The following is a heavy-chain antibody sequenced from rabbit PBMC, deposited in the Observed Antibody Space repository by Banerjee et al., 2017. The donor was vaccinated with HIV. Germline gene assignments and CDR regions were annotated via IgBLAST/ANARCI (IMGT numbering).Heavy chain of an antibody. CDR3: TREAGYGGYGDAHL. V-gene: IGHV1S7*01. J-gene: IGHJ6*01. CDR2: IDPFFGTT. D-gene: IGHD6-1*01. Sequence: QLKESGGGLVQPGGSLKLSCKGSGFDFNNFYMSWVRQAPGKGLEWIGYIDPFFGTTYYASWVNGRFTISSHNAQNTLYLQLNSLTVADTATYFCTREAGYGGYGDAHLWGPGTLVTVS. CDR1: GFDFNNFY.